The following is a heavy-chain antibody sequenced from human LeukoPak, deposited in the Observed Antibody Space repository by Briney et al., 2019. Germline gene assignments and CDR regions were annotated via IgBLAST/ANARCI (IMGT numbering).Heavy chain of an antibody. CDR2: IYYSGST. V-gene: IGHV4-31*03. D-gene: IGHD3-9*01. Sequence: PSETLSLTCTVPGGSISSGDYYWSWIRQHPGKGLEWIGYIYYSGSTYYNPSLKSRVTISVDTSKNQFSLKLSSVTAADTAVYYCARDSPYYDILTGYYNRWFDPWGQGTLVTVSS. J-gene: IGHJ5*02. CDR1: GGSISSGDYY. CDR3: ARDSPYYDILTGYYNRWFDP.